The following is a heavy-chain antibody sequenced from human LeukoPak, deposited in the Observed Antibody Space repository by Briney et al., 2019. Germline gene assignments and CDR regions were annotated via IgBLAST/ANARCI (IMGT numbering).Heavy chain of an antibody. D-gene: IGHD3-22*01. Sequence: SETLSLTCTVSGGSISSHYWSWIRQPPGKGLEWIGYIYYSGSTNYNPSLKSRVTISVDTSKNQFSLKLSSVTAADTAVYYCARANYDSSGYADYFDYWGQGTLVTVSS. J-gene: IGHJ4*02. CDR3: ARANYDSSGYADYFDY. V-gene: IGHV4-59*11. CDR1: GGSISSHY. CDR2: IYYSGST.